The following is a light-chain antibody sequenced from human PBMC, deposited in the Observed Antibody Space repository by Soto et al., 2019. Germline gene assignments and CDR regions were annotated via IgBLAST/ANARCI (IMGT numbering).Light chain of an antibody. Sequence: EIVLTQSPATLSLSPGEKATLSCRASQSVKSHVAWYQLKPGQSPRLLIFDTTNRATGTPTRFSGSGSGTDFTLIISRLEPEDFAVYYCQQRGNWPVTFGGGTKVEI. V-gene: IGKV3-11*01. CDR3: QQRGNWPVT. J-gene: IGKJ4*01. CDR1: QSVKSH. CDR2: DTT.